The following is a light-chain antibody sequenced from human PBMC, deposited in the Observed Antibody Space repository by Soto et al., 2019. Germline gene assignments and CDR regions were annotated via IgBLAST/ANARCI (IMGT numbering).Light chain of an antibody. V-gene: IGKV3-20*01. Sequence: EIVLTQSPATPSLSPGERATLSCRASQSVSSSYLAWYQQKPGQAPRLLIYGASSRATGIPDRFSGSGSGTDFTLAISRVEPEDFAVYYCQQYGSLPITFGQGTRLEIK. CDR1: QSVSSSY. CDR2: GAS. J-gene: IGKJ5*01. CDR3: QQYGSLPIT.